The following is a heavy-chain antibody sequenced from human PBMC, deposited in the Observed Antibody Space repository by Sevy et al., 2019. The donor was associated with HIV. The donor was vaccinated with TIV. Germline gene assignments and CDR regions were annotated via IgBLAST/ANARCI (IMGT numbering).Heavy chain of an antibody. CDR3: ARAEGSSWYVDY. Sequence: GGSLRLSCAASGFTFSSYEMNWVRQAPGKGLEWVSYISSSGSTIYYADSVKGRFTISRDNAKNSLYLQMNSLRAEGTAVYYCARAEGSSWYVDYWGQGTLVTVSS. V-gene: IGHV3-48*03. J-gene: IGHJ4*02. D-gene: IGHD6-13*01. CDR2: ISSSGSTI. CDR1: GFTFSSYE.